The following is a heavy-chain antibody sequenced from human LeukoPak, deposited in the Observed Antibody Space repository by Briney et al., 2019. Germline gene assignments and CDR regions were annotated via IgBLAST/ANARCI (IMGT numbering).Heavy chain of an antibody. D-gene: IGHD3-9*01. CDR3: ASPYYDILTGYLGAFDI. J-gene: IGHJ3*02. CDR1: GYTFTSYD. V-gene: IGHV1-8*01. Sequence: ASVKVSCKASGYTFTSYDINWVRQATGQGLEWMGWMNPNSGNTGYAQKFQGRVTMTRNTSISTAYMELSSLRSEDTAVYCCASPYYDILTGYLGAFDIWGQGTMVTVSS. CDR2: MNPNSGNT.